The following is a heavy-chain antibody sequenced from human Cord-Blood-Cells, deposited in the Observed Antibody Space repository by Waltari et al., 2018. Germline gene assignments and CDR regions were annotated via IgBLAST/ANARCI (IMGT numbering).Heavy chain of an antibody. CDR2: INHSGST. D-gene: IGHD1-26*01. J-gene: IGHJ4*02. V-gene: IGHV4-34*01. CDR3: ARGVGATNFDY. Sequence: QVQLQQWGAGLLKPSETLSLTCAVYGGSFSGYYWSWIRQPPGKGLEWIGEINHSGSTNYNPSRKSRVTISVDTSKNQFSLKLSSVTAADTAVYYCARGVGATNFDYWGQGTLVTVSS. CDR1: GGSFSGYY.